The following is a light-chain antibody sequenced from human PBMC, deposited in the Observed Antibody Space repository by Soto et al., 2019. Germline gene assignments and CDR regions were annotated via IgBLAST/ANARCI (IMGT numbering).Light chain of an antibody. CDR2: EVS. CDR1: SSDVGAYNY. V-gene: IGLV2-14*01. CDR3: SSYTGSSTPYV. J-gene: IGLJ1*01. Sequence: QSALTQSASVTGSPGQSITISCTGTSSDVGAYNYVSWYQQHPGKAPKLMIYEVSNRPSGVSNRFSGSKSGNTASLTISGLQGEDEADYYCSSYTGSSTPYVFGTGTNLTVL.